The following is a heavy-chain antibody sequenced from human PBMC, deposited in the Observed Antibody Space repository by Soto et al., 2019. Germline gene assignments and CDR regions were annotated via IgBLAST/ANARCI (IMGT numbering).Heavy chain of an antibody. CDR3: AREGGLAAAGTKAFDY. CDR2: IIPIFGTA. CDR1: GGTFSSYA. D-gene: IGHD6-13*01. J-gene: IGHJ4*02. Sequence: SVKVSCKASGGTFSSYAISWVRQAPGQGLEWMGGIIPIFGTANYAQKFQGRVTITADESTSTAYMELSSLRSEDTAVYYCAREGGLAAAGTKAFDYWGQGTLVTVSS. V-gene: IGHV1-69*13.